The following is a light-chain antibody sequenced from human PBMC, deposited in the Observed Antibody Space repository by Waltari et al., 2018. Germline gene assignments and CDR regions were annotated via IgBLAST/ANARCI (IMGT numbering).Light chain of an antibody. CDR2: EVI. Sequence: QPALTQPAPLSGSLGQSITISCTGTSSHVGGYNYVYWYQQHPGKAPKLMIYEVINRPSGVSNRFSGSRSGNTASLTISGLQAEDEAEYYCNSFTTSNTVVFGGGTKLTVL. CDR3: NSFTTSNTVV. V-gene: IGLV2-14*01. J-gene: IGLJ3*02. CDR1: SSHVGGYNY.